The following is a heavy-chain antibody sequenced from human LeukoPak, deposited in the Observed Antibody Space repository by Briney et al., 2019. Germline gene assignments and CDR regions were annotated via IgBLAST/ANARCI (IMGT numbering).Heavy chain of an antibody. Sequence: PGGSLRLSCAASGFTVSINYMSWVRQAPGKGLEWVSVIYSGGSTYYADSVKGRFTISRDNSKNTLYLQMNSLRAEDTAVYYCARSSPYYYDSSGYLDYWGQGTLVTVSS. CDR1: GFTVSINY. D-gene: IGHD3-22*01. CDR2: IYSGGST. CDR3: ARSSPYYYDSSGYLDY. V-gene: IGHV3-53*01. J-gene: IGHJ4*02.